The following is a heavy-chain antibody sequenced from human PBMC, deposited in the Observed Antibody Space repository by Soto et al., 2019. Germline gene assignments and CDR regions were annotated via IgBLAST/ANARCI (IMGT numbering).Heavy chain of an antibody. CDR3: ARDMAEYQLLYYYYGMDV. Sequence: GGSLRLSCAASGFTFSSYAMHWVRQAPGKGLEWVAVISYDGSNKYYADSVKGRFTISRDNSKNTLYLQMNSLRAEDTAVYYCARDMAEYQLLYYYYGMDVWGLGTTVTVSS. J-gene: IGHJ6*02. D-gene: IGHD2-2*01. CDR2: ISYDGSNK. CDR1: GFTFSSYA. V-gene: IGHV3-30*04.